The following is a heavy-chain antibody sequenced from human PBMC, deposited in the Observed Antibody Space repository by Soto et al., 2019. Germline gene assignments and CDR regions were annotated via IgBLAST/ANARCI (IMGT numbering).Heavy chain of an antibody. CDR2: IYYSGTT. J-gene: IGHJ4*02. V-gene: IGHV4-31*03. CDR3: AGWNYDY. D-gene: IGHD1-7*01. CDR1: GGSISSGGYY. Sequence: ASETLSLTCTVSGGSISSGGYYWSWIRQHPGKGLEWIGYIYYSGTTYYNPSLKSRVTISVDTSKNQFSLKLSSVRPEDTAQYYCAGWNYDYWGQGTQVTVSS.